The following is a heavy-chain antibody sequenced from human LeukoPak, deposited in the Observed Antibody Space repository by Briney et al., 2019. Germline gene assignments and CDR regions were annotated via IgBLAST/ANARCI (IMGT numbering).Heavy chain of an antibody. CDR3: ARDISYSFDY. CDR1: GFTSSSYA. D-gene: IGHD1-26*01. CDR2: ISYDGSNK. V-gene: IGHV3-30-3*01. Sequence: GGSLRLSCAASGFTSSSYAMHWVRQAPGKGLEWVAVISYDGSNKYYADSVKGRFTISRDNSKNTLYLQMNSLRAEDTAVYYCARDISYSFDYWGQGTLVTVSS. J-gene: IGHJ4*02.